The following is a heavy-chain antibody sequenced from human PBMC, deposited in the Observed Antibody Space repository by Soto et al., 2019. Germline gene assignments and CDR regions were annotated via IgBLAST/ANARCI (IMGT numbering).Heavy chain of an antibody. J-gene: IGHJ6*02. CDR3: ARDYGEYAEETYYYYAMDV. Sequence: GGSLRLSCAASGFTFSSYSMNWVRQAPGKGLEWVSYISTSSRTRYYADSVKGLFTISRDNAKNSLYLQMNSLREEDTAVYFCARDYGEYAEETYYYYAMDVWGQGTTVTVYS. CDR1: GFTFSSYS. CDR2: ISTSSRTR. D-gene: IGHD4-17*01. V-gene: IGHV3-48*02.